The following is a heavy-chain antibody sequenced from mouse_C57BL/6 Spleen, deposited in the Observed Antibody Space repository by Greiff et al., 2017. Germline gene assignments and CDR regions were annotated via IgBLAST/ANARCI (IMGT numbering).Heavy chain of an antibody. V-gene: IGHV1-50*01. CDR1: GYTFTSYW. Sequence: QVQLQQPGAELVKPGASVKLSCKASGYTFTSYWMQWVKQRPGQGLEWIGEIDPSDSYTNYNQKFKGKATLTVDTSSSTAYVQLSSLTSEDSAVYYCARGRELSYYYAMDYWGQGTSVTVSS. J-gene: IGHJ4*01. CDR3: ARGRELSYYYAMDY. CDR2: IDPSDSYT.